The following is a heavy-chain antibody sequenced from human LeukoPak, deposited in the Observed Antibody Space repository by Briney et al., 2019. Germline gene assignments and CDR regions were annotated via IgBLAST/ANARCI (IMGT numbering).Heavy chain of an antibody. CDR3: ARALYSSGWAFDY. CDR2: IYYSGST. Sequence: SETLSLTCTVSGGSISSYYWSWIRQPPGKGLEWIGYIYYSGSTNYNPSLKSRVTISVDTSKNQFSLKLSSVTAADTAVYYCARALYSSGWAFDYWGQGTLVTVSS. CDR1: GGSISSYY. V-gene: IGHV4-59*01. D-gene: IGHD6-19*01. J-gene: IGHJ4*02.